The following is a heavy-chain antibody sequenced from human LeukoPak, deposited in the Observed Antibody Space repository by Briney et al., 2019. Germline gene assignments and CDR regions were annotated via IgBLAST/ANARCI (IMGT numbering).Heavy chain of an antibody. J-gene: IGHJ3*02. D-gene: IGHD2/OR15-2a*01. CDR3: ARRLSPDAFDI. V-gene: IGHV4-59*08. CDR1: GGSISSYY. Sequence: KSSETLSLTCTVSGGSISSYYWSWLRQPPGKGLEWIGYIYYSGSTNYNPSLKSRVTISVDTSKNQFSLKLSSVTAADTAVYYCARRLSPDAFDIWGQGTMVTVSS. CDR2: IYYSGST.